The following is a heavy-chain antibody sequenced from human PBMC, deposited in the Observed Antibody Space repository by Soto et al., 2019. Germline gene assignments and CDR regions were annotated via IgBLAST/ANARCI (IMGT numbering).Heavy chain of an antibody. V-gene: IGHV1-69*01. J-gene: IGHJ5*02. Sequence: QVPLVQSGAEVKKPGSSVKVSCKASGGTFSSYAISCVRQAPGQGLEWMGGIIPIFGTANYAQKFQGRVTITAGESASPAYMELSSLMSEDTAVYYRARGPRLSMLVVKSWFAPWGQGTLVTVSS. CDR1: GGTFSSYA. CDR2: IIPIFGTA. CDR3: ARGPRLSMLVVKSWFAP. D-gene: IGHD3-22*01.